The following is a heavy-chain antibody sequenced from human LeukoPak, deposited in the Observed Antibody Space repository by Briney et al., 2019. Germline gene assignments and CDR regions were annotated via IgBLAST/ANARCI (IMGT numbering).Heavy chain of an antibody. V-gene: IGHV3-30*04. D-gene: IGHD1-26*01. CDR1: GFTFSSYA. J-gene: IGHJ3*02. Sequence: GRSLRLSCAASGFTFSSYAMHWVRQAPGKGLEWVAVISYDGSNKYYADSVKGRFTISRDNSKNTLYLQMNSLRAEDTAVYYCARERWDDALDIWGQGTMVTVSS. CDR3: ARERWDDALDI. CDR2: ISYDGSNK.